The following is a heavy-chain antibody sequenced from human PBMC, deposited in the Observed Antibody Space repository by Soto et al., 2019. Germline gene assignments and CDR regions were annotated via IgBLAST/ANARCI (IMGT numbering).Heavy chain of an antibody. Sequence: VASVKVSCKASGYTFITYGISWVRQAPGQGLEWMGWITPYNGKTNYAQKVQDRVTMTTDTSTGTAYLELRSLRSDASAVYYCARDTSHYFDHWGQGTLVTVSS. D-gene: IGHD2-2*01. CDR3: ARDTSHYFDH. V-gene: IGHV1-18*01. CDR1: GYTFITYG. CDR2: ITPYNGKT. J-gene: IGHJ4*02.